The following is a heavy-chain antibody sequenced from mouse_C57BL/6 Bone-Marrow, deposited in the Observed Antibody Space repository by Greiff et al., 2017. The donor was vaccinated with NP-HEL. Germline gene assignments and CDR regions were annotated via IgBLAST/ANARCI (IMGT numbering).Heavy chain of an antibody. V-gene: IGHV7-3*01. CDR2: IRNKANGYTT. Sequence: EVHLVESGGGLVQPGGSLSLSCAASGFTFTDYYMSWVRQPPGKALEWLGFIRNKANGYTTEYSAFVKGRFTLSRDNSQSILYLQMEALRTEDSATYYCARFPYCCGSRGYFDYWGQGTTLTVSS. J-gene: IGHJ2*01. D-gene: IGHD1-1*01. CDR1: GFTFTDYY. CDR3: ARFPYCCGSRGYFDY.